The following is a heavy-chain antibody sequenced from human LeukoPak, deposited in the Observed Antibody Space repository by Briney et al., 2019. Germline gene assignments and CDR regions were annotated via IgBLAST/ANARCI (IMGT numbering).Heavy chain of an antibody. CDR3: ARGGVDY. V-gene: IGHV3-21*01. D-gene: IGHD3-10*01. J-gene: IGHJ4*02. CDR2: ISSSSSYI. CDR1: GFTFSSYS. Sequence: GGSLRLSCAASGFTFSSYSMNWVRQAPGKGLGWVSSISSSSSYIYYADSVKGRFTISRDNTKNTLYLQMNSLRAEDTAVYYCARGGVDYWGQGTLVTVSS.